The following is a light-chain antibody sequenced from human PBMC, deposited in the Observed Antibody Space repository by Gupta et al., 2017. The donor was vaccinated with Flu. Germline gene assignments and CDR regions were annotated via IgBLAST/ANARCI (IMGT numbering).Light chain of an antibody. V-gene: IGKV3-11*01. J-gene: IGKJ5*01. CDR1: QNVASY. Sequence: PATLSLPPGERATLSCRASQNVASYLAWYQQKPGQAPRLLISDASIRATAIPARFSGSGSGTDFTLTISSLQPEDFALYYCQQRSSWPITFGQGTRLEIK. CDR3: QQRSSWPIT. CDR2: DAS.